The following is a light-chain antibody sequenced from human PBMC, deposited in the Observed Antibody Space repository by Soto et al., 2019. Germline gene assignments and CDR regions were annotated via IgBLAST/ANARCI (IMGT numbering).Light chain of an antibody. CDR3: QQYGSSLLT. CDR1: QSVSSSY. J-gene: IGKJ1*01. Sequence: EIVLTQSPGTLSLSPGDRATLSCRASQSVSSSYLAWYQQKPGQAPMLLIYGASSRATGIPDRFSGSGSGTDFTLTISRLEPEDFAVYYCQQYGSSLLTFGQGTKVEIK. V-gene: IGKV3-20*01. CDR2: GAS.